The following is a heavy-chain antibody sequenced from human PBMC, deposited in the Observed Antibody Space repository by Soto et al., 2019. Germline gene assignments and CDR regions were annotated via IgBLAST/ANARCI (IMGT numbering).Heavy chain of an antibody. V-gene: IGHV4-61*01. CDR2: VYHTGST. Sequence: SETLSLTCTVSGGSFRSGSYYWSWIRQPPGKGLEWIGYVYHTGSTSYNPSLKSRVSISMDTSKNQFSLDLDSVTAADTAVYFCTSDIAYFAAWGQGTLFTLFS. D-gene: IGHD2-15*01. CDR1: GGSFRSGSYY. CDR3: TSDIAYFAA. J-gene: IGHJ4*02.